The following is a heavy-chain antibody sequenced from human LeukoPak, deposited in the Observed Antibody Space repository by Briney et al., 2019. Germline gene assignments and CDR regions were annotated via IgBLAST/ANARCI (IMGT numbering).Heavy chain of an antibody. CDR1: GGSFSGYY. CDR3: ARVYSYYYYYMDV. J-gene: IGHJ6*03. Sequence: SETLSLTCAVYGGSFSGYYWSWIRQPPGKGLEWIGEINHSGSTNYNPSLKSRVTISVDTSKNQFSLKLSSVPAADTAVYYCARVYSYYYYYMDVWGKGTTVTVSS. V-gene: IGHV4-34*01. CDR2: INHSGST.